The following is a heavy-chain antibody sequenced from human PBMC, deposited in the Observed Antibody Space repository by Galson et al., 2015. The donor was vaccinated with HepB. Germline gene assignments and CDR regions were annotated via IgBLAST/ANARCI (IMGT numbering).Heavy chain of an antibody. J-gene: IGHJ6*02. CDR2: IVVGSGNT. D-gene: IGHD3-10*01. CDR3: AAALAMVRTPHYGMDV. CDR1: GFTFTSSA. Sequence: SVKVSCKASGFTFTSSAVQWVRQARGQRLEWIGWIVVGSGNTNYAQKFQERVTITRDMSTSTAYMELSSLRSEDTAVYYCAAALAMVRTPHYGMDVWGQGTTVTVSS. V-gene: IGHV1-58*01.